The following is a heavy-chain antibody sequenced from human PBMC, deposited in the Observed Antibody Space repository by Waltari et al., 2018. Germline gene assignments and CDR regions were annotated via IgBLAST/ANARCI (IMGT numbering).Heavy chain of an antibody. D-gene: IGHD1-1*01. CDR2: VYYTGST. CDR3: ATHASTWYDGDNWFDP. CDR1: GDSISSTTYY. J-gene: IGHJ5*02. Sequence: QLQLQESGPGLVKSSGTLSLTCTVSGDSISSTTYYWGWIRQPPGKGLEWIGNVYYTGSTFYNPPLKSRVTISVDTPNNQFSLELRSVTAADTAVYYCATHASTWYDGDNWFDPWGQGTLVTVSS. V-gene: IGHV4-39*01.